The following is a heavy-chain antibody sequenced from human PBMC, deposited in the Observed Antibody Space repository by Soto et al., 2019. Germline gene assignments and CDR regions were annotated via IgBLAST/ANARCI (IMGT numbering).Heavy chain of an antibody. D-gene: IGHD5-18*01. V-gene: IGHV1-46*01. CDR1: GYTFTSYY. CDR3: AKDQGRRYGYQDTGY. Sequence: GASVKVSCKASGYTFTSYYMHWVRQAPGQGLEWMGIINPSGGSTSYAQKFQGRVTMTRDTSTSTVYMELSSLRTEDTAVYYCAKDQGRRYGYQDTGYWGQGTLVTVSS. J-gene: IGHJ4*02. CDR2: INPSGGST.